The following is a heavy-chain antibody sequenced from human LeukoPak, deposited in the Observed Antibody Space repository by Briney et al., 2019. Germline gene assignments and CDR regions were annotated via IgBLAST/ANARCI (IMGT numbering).Heavy chain of an antibody. CDR1: GFTFSSYW. CDR3: ARSPGQCSGGSCATGY. J-gene: IGHJ4*02. Sequence: GGSLRLSCAASGFTFSSYWMHWVRQAPGKGLVWVSRINGDGSSTNYADSVKGRFTISRDKAKNTLYLQMNSLRAEDTAVYYCARSPGQCSGGSCATGYWGQGTLVTVSS. D-gene: IGHD2-15*01. CDR2: INGDGSST. V-gene: IGHV3-74*01.